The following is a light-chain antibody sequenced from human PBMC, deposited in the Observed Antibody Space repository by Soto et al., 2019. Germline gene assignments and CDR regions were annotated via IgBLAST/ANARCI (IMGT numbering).Light chain of an antibody. V-gene: IGKV3-20*01. CDR1: QSVSSSY. CDR2: GAS. CDR3: QRYGSSPPLT. J-gene: IGKJ4*01. Sequence: EIVLMQSPDTLSLSPGERATLSCRASQSVSSSYLAWYQQKPGQAPRLLIAGASSRATGIPDRFSGSGSGTDFTLTISRLEPEDFAVYYCQRYGSSPPLTFGGGTKV.